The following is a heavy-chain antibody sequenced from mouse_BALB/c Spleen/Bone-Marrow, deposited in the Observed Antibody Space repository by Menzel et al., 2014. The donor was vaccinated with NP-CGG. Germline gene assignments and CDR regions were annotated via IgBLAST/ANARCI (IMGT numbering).Heavy chain of an antibody. CDR1: GFDFSRYR. CDR2: INPDSSTI. Sequence: DVMLVESGGGLVQPGGSLKLSCAASGFDFSRYRMSWVRQAPGKGLEWIGEINPDSSTINYTPSLKDKFIISRDNARNTLYLQMRKVRSEDTALYYCARQGYYGYSDYWGQGTTLTVSS. D-gene: IGHD1-2*01. J-gene: IGHJ2*01. CDR3: ARQGYYGYSDY. V-gene: IGHV4-1*02.